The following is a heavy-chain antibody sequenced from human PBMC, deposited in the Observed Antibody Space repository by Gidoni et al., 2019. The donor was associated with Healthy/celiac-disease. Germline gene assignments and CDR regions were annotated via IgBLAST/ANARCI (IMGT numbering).Heavy chain of an antibody. Sequence: QVQLQQWGAGLLKPSETLSLTCAVYGGSFSCYYLSGIRQPPGKGLELIGVINHSGSTNYNPSLKSRVTISVDTSKNQFSLKLSSVTAADTAVYYCARYTMVPYYFDYWGQGTLVTVSS. V-gene: IGHV4-34*01. CDR2: INHSGST. CDR1: GGSFSCYY. CDR3: ARYTMVPYYFDY. D-gene: IGHD3-10*01. J-gene: IGHJ4*02.